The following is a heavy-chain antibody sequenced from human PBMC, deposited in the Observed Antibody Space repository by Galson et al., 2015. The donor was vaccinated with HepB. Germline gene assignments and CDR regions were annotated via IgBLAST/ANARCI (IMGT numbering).Heavy chain of an antibody. CDR3: TRDHPISYYDILTGYYGMDV. D-gene: IGHD3-9*01. Sequence: SLRLSCAASGFTFGDYAMSWVRQAPGKGLAWVGFIRSKAYGGTTEYAASVKGRFTISRDDSISIAYLQMNSLKTEDTAVYYCTRDHPISYYDILTGYYGMDVWGQWTTVTVSS. V-gene: IGHV3-49*04. J-gene: IGHJ6*02. CDR2: IRSKAYGGTT. CDR1: GFTFGDYA.